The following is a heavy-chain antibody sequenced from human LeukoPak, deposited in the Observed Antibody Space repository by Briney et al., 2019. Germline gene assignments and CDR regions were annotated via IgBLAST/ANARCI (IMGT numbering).Heavy chain of an antibody. D-gene: IGHD1-26*01. CDR2: ISSSSSYI. J-gene: IGHJ6*04. CDR1: GFTFSSYS. Sequence: GGSLRLSCAASGFTFSSYSMNWVRQAPGKGLEWVSSISSSSSYIYYADSVKGRFTISRDNAKNSLYLRMNSLRAEDTAVYYCARDLFFAGSLDFGLDVWGKGTTVTVSS. V-gene: IGHV3-21*01. CDR3: ARDLFFAGSLDFGLDV.